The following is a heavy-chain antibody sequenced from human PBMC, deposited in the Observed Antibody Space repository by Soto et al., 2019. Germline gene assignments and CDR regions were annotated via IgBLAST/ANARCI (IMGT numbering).Heavy chain of an antibody. CDR2: IKEDGREM. J-gene: IGHJ4*02. CDR1: GFNFGSYW. D-gene: IGHD7-27*01. CDR3: ARGTPTPGVDY. V-gene: IGHV3-7*03. Sequence: EVQLVESGGGLVQPGGSLRLACAASGFNFGSYWMNWVRQAPGKGLEWVANIKEDGREMYYVDSVKGRFTVSRDNAKNSLYLQMDRLRAEDTALYYCARGTPTPGVDYWGQGILVTVSS.